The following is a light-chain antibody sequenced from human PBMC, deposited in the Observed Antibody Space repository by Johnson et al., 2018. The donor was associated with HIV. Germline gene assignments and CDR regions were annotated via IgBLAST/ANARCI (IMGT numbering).Light chain of an antibody. CDR2: DND. CDR1: SSNIGNNY. V-gene: IGLV1-51*01. J-gene: IGLJ1*01. Sequence: QSVLTQPPSVSAAPGQKVTISCSGSSSNIGNNYVSWFQQLPGTAPKLLIYDNDKRPSGIPDRFSGSKSGTSATLGITGLQTGDEADYYCETWVSSLSGYYVCGTGTKLTVL. CDR3: ETWVSSLSGYYV.